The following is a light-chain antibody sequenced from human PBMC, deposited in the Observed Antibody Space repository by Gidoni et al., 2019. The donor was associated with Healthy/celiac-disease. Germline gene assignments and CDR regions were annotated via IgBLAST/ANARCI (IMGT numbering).Light chain of an antibody. Sequence: DIQMTQSPSTLSASVGDRVTITCRASHSISSWLAWYQQKPGKAPKLLIYKASSLESGVPSRFSGSGSGTEFTLTISSLQPDDFATYYCQQGTFGQGTKVEIK. CDR2: KAS. CDR1: HSISSW. V-gene: IGKV1-5*03. J-gene: IGKJ1*01. CDR3: QQGT.